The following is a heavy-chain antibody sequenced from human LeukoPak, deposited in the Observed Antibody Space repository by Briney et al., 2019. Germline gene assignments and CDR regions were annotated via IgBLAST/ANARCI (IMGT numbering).Heavy chain of an antibody. V-gene: IGHV3-53*05. D-gene: IGHD1-26*01. CDR2: IFNGGST. Sequence: SGGSLRLSCAASGFAVSSNHMNWVRQAPGKGLEWVSVIFNGGSTYYADSVKGRFTISRDNSKNTLYLQMNSLRAEDTAVYYCAVLRGSYNYWGQGTLVTVSS. CDR1: GFAVSSNH. CDR3: AVLRGSYNY. J-gene: IGHJ4*02.